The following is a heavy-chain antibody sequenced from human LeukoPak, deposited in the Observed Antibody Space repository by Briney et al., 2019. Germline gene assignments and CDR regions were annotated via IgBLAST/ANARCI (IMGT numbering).Heavy chain of an antibody. V-gene: IGHV4-59*01. CDR1: GGSISSYY. CDR2: IYYIGST. J-gene: IGHJ4*02. Sequence: SETLSLTCTVSGGSISSYYWTWIRQPPEKGLEWIGYIYYIGSTNYNPSLKSRVTISVDTSKNQFSLRLSSVTAADTAVYYCAREVSTNPHFDYWGQGTLVAVPS. D-gene: IGHD5/OR15-5a*01. CDR3: AREVSTNPHFDY.